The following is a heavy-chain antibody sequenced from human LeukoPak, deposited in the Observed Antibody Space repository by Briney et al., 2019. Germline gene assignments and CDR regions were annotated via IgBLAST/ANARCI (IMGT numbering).Heavy chain of an antibody. V-gene: IGHV3-23*01. CDR3: VRRHGGTPEY. CDR1: AFNFNIYV. J-gene: IGHJ4*02. Sequence: GGSLRLSWAASAFNFNIYVMAWVSQAPGKGLEWVSAITYDGRYTDYADSVRGRFTISRDNSKNTLSLQMNSLTAEDTALYYCVRRHGGTPEYWGLGTLVTVSS. CDR2: ITYDGRYT. D-gene: IGHD2/OR15-2a*01.